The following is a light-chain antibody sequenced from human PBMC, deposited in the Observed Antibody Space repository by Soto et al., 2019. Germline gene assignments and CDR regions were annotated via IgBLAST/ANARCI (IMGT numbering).Light chain of an antibody. J-gene: IGKJ1*01. Sequence: EIVLTQSPGTLSSSPGERATLSCRASQSVSSSYLAWYQHRPGQAPRLLIYGSSRRATGIPDRIGGSGSGTDFTLTISRLEPEDFAVYYCQQYGDSSWTFGQGTQVEIK. V-gene: IGKV3-20*01. CDR3: QQYGDSSWT. CDR1: QSVSSSY. CDR2: GSS.